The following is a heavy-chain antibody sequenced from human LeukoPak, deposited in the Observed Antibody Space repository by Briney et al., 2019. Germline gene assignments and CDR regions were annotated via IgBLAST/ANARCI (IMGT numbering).Heavy chain of an antibody. J-gene: IGHJ6*03. Sequence: GGSLRLSCTASGFTFGDYAMSWVRQAPGKGLEWVGFIRSKAYGGTTEYAASVKGRFTISRDDSKSIAYLQMNSLKTEDTAVYYYTRDLVRSWYFYYYYYMDVWGKGTTVTISS. CDR1: GFTFGDYA. CDR3: TRDLVRSWYFYYYYYMDV. D-gene: IGHD6-13*01. CDR2: IRSKAYGGTT. V-gene: IGHV3-49*04.